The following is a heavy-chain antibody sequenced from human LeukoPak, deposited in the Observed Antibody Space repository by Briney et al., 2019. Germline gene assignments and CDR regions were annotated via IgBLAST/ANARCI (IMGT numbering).Heavy chain of an antibody. Sequence: GRSLRLSCAASRFTFSSYAMNWVRQAPGKGLEWVSTISGSGTNTYYADSVKGRFTISRDNSKNTLYLQMNSLRAEDTAVYYCAKSFGPVIAAAGTGADWGQGTLATVSS. CDR1: RFTFSSYA. CDR2: ISGSGTNT. D-gene: IGHD6-13*01. J-gene: IGHJ4*02. CDR3: AKSFGPVIAAAGTGAD. V-gene: IGHV3-23*01.